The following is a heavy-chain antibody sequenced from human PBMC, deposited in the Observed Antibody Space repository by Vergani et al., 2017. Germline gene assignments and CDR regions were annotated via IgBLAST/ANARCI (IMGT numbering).Heavy chain of an antibody. Sequence: QVQLQGSGPGLVKPSQTLSLTCTVSGGSISSGGYYWSWIRQHPGKGLEWIGYIYYSGSTYYNPSLKSRVTISVDTSKNQFSLKLSSVTAADTAVYYCARSVLAGYSRSLIDYWGQGTLVTVSS. V-gene: IGHV4-31*03. CDR3: ARSVLAGYSRSLIDY. CDR2: IYYSGST. CDR1: GGSISSGGYY. J-gene: IGHJ4*02. D-gene: IGHD6-13*01.